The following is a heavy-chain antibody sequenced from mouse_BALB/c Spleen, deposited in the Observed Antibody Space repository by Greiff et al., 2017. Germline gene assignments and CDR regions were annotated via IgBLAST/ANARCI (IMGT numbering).Heavy chain of an antibody. J-gene: IGHJ4*01. CDR3: ARSPLGYYAMDY. CDR2: ISDGGSYT. CDR1: GFTFSDYY. V-gene: IGHV5-4*02. Sequence: EVKLQESGGGLVKPGGSLKLSCAASGFTFSDYYMYWVRQTPEKRLEWVATISDGGSYTYYPDSVKGRFTISRDNAKNNLYLQMSSLKSEDTAMYYCARSPLGYYAMDYWGQGTSVTVSS. D-gene: IGHD3-1*01.